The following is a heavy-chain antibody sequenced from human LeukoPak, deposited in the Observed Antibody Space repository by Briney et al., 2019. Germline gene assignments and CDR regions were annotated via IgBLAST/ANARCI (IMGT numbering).Heavy chain of an antibody. D-gene: IGHD5-12*01. CDR3: ARGLLHGAVVGTLDP. J-gene: IGHJ5*02. Sequence: GGSLRLSCAASGFTFSSHWMSWVRPAPGKGLEWVANIKQDGSEKYYVDSVKGRFTISRDNAKNSLYLQMNSLRAEDTAVYYCARGLLHGAVVGTLDPWGQGTLVTVSS. CDR1: GFTFSSHW. V-gene: IGHV3-7*01. CDR2: IKQDGSEK.